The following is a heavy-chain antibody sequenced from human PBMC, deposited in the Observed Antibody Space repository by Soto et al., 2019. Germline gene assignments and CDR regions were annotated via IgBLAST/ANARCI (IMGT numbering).Heavy chain of an antibody. V-gene: IGHV3-73*01. CDR2: IRDRAFSYAT. J-gene: IGHJ4*02. Sequence: EVLLVESGGGLVQPGGSLKLSCAASGFVFKDSSIHWVRQASGKGLEWVGRIRDRAFSYATAYAASVKGRFTISRDDSTNTAYLQMNILKTEDTAIYYCTRLISAAQDYWGQGTLVTVSS. D-gene: IGHD3-10*01. CDR3: TRLISAAQDY. CDR1: GFVFKDSS.